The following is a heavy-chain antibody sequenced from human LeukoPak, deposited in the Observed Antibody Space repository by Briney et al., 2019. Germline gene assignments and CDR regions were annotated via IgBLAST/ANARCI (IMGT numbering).Heavy chain of an antibody. Sequence: SETLSLTCTVSGYSISSGYYWGWIRQPPGKGLEWIGSIYHSGSTYYNPSLKSRVTISVDTSKNQFSPKLSSVTAADTAVYYCATQEDLSGWYLYRGYFDYWGQGTLVTVSS. CDR3: ATQEDLSGWYLYRGYFDY. CDR1: GYSISSGYY. V-gene: IGHV4-38-2*02. D-gene: IGHD6-19*01. J-gene: IGHJ4*02. CDR2: IYHSGST.